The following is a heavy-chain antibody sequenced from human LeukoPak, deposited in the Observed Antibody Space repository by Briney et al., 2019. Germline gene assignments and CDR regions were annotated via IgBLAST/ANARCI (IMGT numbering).Heavy chain of an antibody. CDR2: IXYSGST. D-gene: IGHD3-22*01. J-gene: IGHJ3*02. Sequence: TXSGGSISSXXXXWIRXXPGXXXXXXXXIXYSGSTNYNPSLKSRVTMSVDTSKSQFSLKLSSVTAADTAVYYCARGLPITMIVVEPNDAFDIWGQGTMVTVSS. CDR3: ARGLPITMIVVEPNDAFDI. CDR1: GGSISSXX. V-gene: IGHV4-59*12.